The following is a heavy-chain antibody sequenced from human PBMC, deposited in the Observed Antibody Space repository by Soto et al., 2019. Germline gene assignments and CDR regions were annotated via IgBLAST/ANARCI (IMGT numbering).Heavy chain of an antibody. CDR2: ISYDGSNK. J-gene: IGHJ4*02. CDR3: AKDPAGATSL. Sequence: GGSLRLSCAASGFTFSSYGMHWVRQAPGKGLEWVAVISYDGSNKYYADSVKGRFTISRDNSKNTLYLQMNSLRAEDTAVYYCAKDPAGATSLWGQGTLVTVSS. D-gene: IGHD1-26*01. CDR1: GFTFSSYG. V-gene: IGHV3-30*18.